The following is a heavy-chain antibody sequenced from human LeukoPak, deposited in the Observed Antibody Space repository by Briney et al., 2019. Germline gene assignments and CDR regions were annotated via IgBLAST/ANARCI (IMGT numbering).Heavy chain of an antibody. J-gene: IGHJ5*02. CDR3: ARADGDRDGYNWWFEP. Sequence: SQTLSLTCAISGHSVTRNSSAWTWIRQSPSRGLEWLGRTYYRSKWYNDYAVSVESRITINPDTSKNQFSLQLNSVTPEDTAVYYCARADGDRDGYNWWFEPWGQGTPWSPS. D-gene: IGHD5-24*01. CDR1: GHSVTRNSSA. V-gene: IGHV6-1*01. CDR2: TYYRSKWYN.